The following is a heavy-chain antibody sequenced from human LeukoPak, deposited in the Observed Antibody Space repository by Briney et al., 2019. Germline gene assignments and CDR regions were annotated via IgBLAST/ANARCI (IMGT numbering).Heavy chain of an antibody. V-gene: IGHV3-23*01. CDR3: AGAGGYYYVALDI. CDR2: ISGSGGST. D-gene: IGHD3-22*01. J-gene: IGHJ3*02. Sequence: GGSLRLSCAASGFTFSSYAMSWVRQAPGKGLEWVSAISGSGGSTYYADSVKGRFTISRDNSKNTLYLQMSSLRAEDTAVYYCAGAGGYYYVALDIWGQGTMVTVSS. CDR1: GFTFSSYA.